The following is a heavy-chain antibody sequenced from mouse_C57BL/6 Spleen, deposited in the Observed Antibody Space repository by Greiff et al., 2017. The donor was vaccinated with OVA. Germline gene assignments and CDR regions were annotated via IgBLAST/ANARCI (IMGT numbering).Heavy chain of an antibody. V-gene: IGHV1-19*01. CDR3: ARGKGSLYAMDY. CDR1: GYTFTDYY. CDR2: INPYNGGT. J-gene: IGHJ4*01. Sequence: VQLKESGPVLVKPGASVKMSCKASGYTFTDYYMNWVKQSHGKSLEWIGVINPYNGGTSYNQKFKGKATLTVDKSSSTAYMELNSLTSEDSAVYYCARGKGSLYAMDYWGQGTPVTVSS.